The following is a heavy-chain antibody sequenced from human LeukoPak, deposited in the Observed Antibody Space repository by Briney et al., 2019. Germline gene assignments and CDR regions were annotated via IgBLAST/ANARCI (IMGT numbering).Heavy chain of an antibody. CDR1: GFTFSSYG. Sequence: GRSLRLSCAASGFTFSSYGMHWVRQAPGKGLEWVAVISYDGSNKYYADSVKGRFTISRDNSKNTLYLQMNSLRAEDTAVYYCAKAPRIGYCSSTSCYPFDYWGQGTLVTVSS. V-gene: IGHV3-30*18. J-gene: IGHJ4*02. CDR3: AKAPRIGYCSSTSCYPFDY. D-gene: IGHD2-2*01. CDR2: ISYDGSNK.